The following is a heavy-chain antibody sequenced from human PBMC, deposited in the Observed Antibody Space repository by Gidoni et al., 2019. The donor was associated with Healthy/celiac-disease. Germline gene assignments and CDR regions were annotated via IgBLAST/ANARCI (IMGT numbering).Heavy chain of an antibody. CDR1: GFPFRDYY. CDR2: MSSSGSTI. J-gene: IGHJ4*02. Sequence: QVQLVESGGGLVKPGGSLRLSCAASGFPFRDYYMSCIRQAPGKGLEWVSYMSSSGSTIYYADSVKGRFTISRDNAKNSLYLQMNSLRAEDTAVYYCARDRGYYDILTGYLFDYWGQGTLVTVSS. V-gene: IGHV3-11*01. CDR3: ARDRGYYDILTGYLFDY. D-gene: IGHD3-9*01.